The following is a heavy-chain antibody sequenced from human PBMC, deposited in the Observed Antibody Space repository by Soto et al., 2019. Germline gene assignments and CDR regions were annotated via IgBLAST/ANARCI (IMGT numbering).Heavy chain of an antibody. V-gene: IGHV4-30-4*01. CDR3: ARASYDSSTYYLDY. Sequence: QVQLQESGPGLVKPSQTLSLTCTVSGASISSGDYYWTWIRQPPGKGLEWLGSIYYSGSTYYNTSLKSGVNISVDTSTNPFSLKLSSVTAADTAVYYWARASYDSSTYYLDYWGQGTLVTVPS. D-gene: IGHD3-22*01. J-gene: IGHJ4*02. CDR2: IYYSGST. CDR1: GASISSGDYY.